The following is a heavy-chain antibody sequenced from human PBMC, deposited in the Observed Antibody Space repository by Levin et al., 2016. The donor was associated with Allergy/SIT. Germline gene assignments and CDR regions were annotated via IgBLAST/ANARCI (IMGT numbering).Heavy chain of an antibody. CDR1: GGSFSGYY. Sequence: SETLSLTCAVYGGSFSGYYWSWIRQPPGKGLEWIGEINHSGSTNYNPSLKSRVTISVDKSKNQFSLKLSSVTAADTAVYYCARLSTVNVHPPVDWGQGTLVTVSS. CDR3: ARLSTVNVHPPVD. D-gene: IGHD4-11*01. J-gene: IGHJ4*02. V-gene: IGHV4-34*01. CDR2: INHSGST.